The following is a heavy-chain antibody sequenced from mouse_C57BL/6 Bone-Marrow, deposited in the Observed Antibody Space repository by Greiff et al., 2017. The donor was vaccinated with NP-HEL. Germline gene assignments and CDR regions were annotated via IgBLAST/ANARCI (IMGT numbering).Heavy chain of an antibody. V-gene: IGHV1-50*01. CDR1: GYTFTSYW. Sequence: QVQLQQPGAELVKPGASVKLSCKASGYTFTSYWMQWVKQRPGQGLEWIGEIDPSDSYTNYTQKFKGKATLTVDTSSITAYMQLSSLTSEDSAVYYCASDRIDYGGSYWCSEDYWGQGTSVTVSA. CDR2: IDPSDSYT. J-gene: IGHJ4*01. D-gene: IGHD1-1*01. CDR3: ASDRIDYGGSYWCSEDY.